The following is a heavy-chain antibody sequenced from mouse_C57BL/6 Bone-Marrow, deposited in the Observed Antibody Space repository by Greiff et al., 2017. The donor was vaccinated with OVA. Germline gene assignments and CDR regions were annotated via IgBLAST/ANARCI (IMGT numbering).Heavy chain of an antibody. V-gene: IGHV1-64*01. D-gene: IGHD4-1*01. CDR1: GYTFTSYW. CDR3: ARGTGLYYYAMDY. Sequence: VQLQQPGAELVKPGASVKLSCKASGYTFTSYWMHWVKQRPGQGLEWIGMIHPTSGSTNYNEKFKSKATLTVDKSSSTAYMQLSSLTSEDSAVYYCARGTGLYYYAMDYWGQGTSVTVSS. CDR2: IHPTSGST. J-gene: IGHJ4*01.